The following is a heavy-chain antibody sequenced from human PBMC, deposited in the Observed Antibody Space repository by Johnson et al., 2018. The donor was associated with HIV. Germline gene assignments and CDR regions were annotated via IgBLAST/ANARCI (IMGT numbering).Heavy chain of an antibody. Sequence: QVQLVESGGGVVQHGRSLRLSCAASGFTFSNYAMHWVRQAPGKGLEWVAVMSYDGINKYYADSVKGRFTISRDNSKNTRYLQMNSLRPEDTAVYYCARDSSNSFRFEMYAFDIWGQGTMVTVSS. CDR2: MSYDGINK. V-gene: IGHV3-30*19. CDR3: ARDSSNSFRFEMYAFDI. J-gene: IGHJ3*02. CDR1: GFTFSNYA. D-gene: IGHD6-6*01.